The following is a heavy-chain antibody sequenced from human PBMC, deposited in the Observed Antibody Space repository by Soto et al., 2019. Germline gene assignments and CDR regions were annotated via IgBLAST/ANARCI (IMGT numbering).Heavy chain of an antibody. CDR1: GGSISSSSYY. J-gene: IGHJ6*02. D-gene: IGHD5-12*01. CDR2: IYYSGST. CDR3: ARAFYSGYDLLYYYYGMDV. V-gene: IGHV4-39*07. Sequence: SETRSLTCTVSGGSISSSSYYWGWIRQPPGKGLEWIGSIYYSGSTNYNPSLKSRVTISVDKSKNQFSLKLSSVTAADTAVYYCARAFYSGYDLLYYYYGMDVWGQGTTVTVSS.